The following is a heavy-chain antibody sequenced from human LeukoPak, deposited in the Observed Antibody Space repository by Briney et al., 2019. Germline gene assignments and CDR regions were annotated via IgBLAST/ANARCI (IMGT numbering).Heavy chain of an antibody. CDR2: IIPIFGTA. J-gene: IGHJ4*02. D-gene: IGHD4-17*01. CDR3: ARGMTTVTTTFDY. Sequence: SVKVSCKASGGTFSSYAISWVRQAPGQGLEWMGGIIPIFGTANYAQKFQGRVTITADKSTSTAYMELSSLRSEDTAVYYCARGMTTVTTTFDYWGQGTLVTASS. V-gene: IGHV1-69*06. CDR1: GGTFSSYA.